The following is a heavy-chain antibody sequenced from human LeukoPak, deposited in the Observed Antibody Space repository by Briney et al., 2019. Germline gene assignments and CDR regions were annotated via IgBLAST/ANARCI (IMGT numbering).Heavy chain of an antibody. CDR1: GYTFTSYD. CDR3: ARDVCSGGSCYFDY. J-gene: IGHJ4*02. D-gene: IGHD2-15*01. V-gene: IGHV1-8*01. CDR2: MNPNSGNT. Sequence: ASVTVSCKASGYTFTSYDINWVRQAPGHGLEGMGWMNPNSGNTGYAQKFQGRVTMTRDTSISTAYTELSRLRSDDTAVYYCARDVCSGGSCYFDYWGQGTLVTVSS.